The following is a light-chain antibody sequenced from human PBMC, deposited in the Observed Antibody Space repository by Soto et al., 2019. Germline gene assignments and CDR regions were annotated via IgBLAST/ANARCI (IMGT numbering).Light chain of an antibody. CDR3: QNYTSYSEA. J-gene: IGKJ1*01. V-gene: IGKV1-5*03. CDR1: QTISSW. Sequence: DIQMTQSPSTLSGSVGDRVTITCRASQTISSWLAWYQQKPGKAPKLLIYKASTLKSGVPSRFSGSGSGTEFPLTISSLQPDDFATYYCQNYTSYSEAFGQGTKVELK. CDR2: KAS.